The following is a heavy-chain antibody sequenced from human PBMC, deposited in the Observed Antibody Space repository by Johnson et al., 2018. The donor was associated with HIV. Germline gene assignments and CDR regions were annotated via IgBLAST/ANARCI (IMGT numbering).Heavy chain of an antibody. CDR1: GFSFSRYW. J-gene: IGHJ3*02. D-gene: IGHD4-17*01. CDR2: ISFDGSNK. V-gene: IGHV3-30*19. CDR3: ARDWDYAHAFDI. Sequence: VVQPGRSLRLSCAASGFSFSRYWLNWVRQAPGKGLEWVAVISFDGSNKYYADSVKGRFTISRDNSKNTVFLQMNSLRTDDTAVYYCARDWDYAHAFDIWGQGTMVTVSS.